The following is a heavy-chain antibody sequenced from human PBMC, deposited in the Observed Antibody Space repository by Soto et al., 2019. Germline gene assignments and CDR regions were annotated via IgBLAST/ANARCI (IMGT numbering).Heavy chain of an antibody. CDR2: ISGSGGST. J-gene: IGHJ6*03. Sequence: EVQLLESGGGLVQPGGSLRLSCAASGFTFSSYAMSWVHQAPGKGLEWVSAISGSGGSTYYADSVKGRFTISRDNSKNTLYLQMNSLRAEDTAVYYCAKLYSSSWYYYYMDVWGKGTTVTVSS. V-gene: IGHV3-23*01. CDR3: AKLYSSSWYYYYMDV. CDR1: GFTFSSYA. D-gene: IGHD6-13*01.